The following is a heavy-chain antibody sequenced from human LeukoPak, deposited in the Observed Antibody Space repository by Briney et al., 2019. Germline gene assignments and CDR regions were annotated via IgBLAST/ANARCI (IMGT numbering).Heavy chain of an antibody. V-gene: IGHV3-23*01. D-gene: IGHD3-10*01. Sequence: GGSLRLSCAASGFTFSSYATSWVRQAPGKGLEWVSAISGSGGSTYYADSVKGRFTISRDNSKNTLYLQMNSLRAEDTAVYYCARAKVRGVIIKSFDYWGQGTLVTVSS. CDR1: GFTFSSYA. CDR2: ISGSGGST. CDR3: ARAKVRGVIIKSFDY. J-gene: IGHJ4*02.